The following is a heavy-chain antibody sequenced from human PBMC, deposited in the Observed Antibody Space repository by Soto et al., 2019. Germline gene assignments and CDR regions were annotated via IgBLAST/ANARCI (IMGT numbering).Heavy chain of an antibody. CDR2: IIPIFGTA. Sequence: ASVKVSCKASGGTFSSYAISWVRQAPGQGLEWMGGIIPIFGTANYAQKFQGRVTITADESTSTAYMELSSLRSEDTAVYYCARDHSSGSPYYYYGMDVWGQGTTVTVSS. V-gene: IGHV1-69*13. J-gene: IGHJ6*02. CDR1: GGTFSSYA. D-gene: IGHD3-22*01. CDR3: ARDHSSGSPYYYYGMDV.